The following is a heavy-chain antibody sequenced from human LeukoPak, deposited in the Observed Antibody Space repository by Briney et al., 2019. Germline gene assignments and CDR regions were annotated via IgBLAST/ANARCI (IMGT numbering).Heavy chain of an antibody. V-gene: IGHV4-61*01. J-gene: IGHJ4*02. CDR3: AASYSSACPEIDY. CDR1: GGSVSRGSYY. D-gene: IGHD6-19*01. CDR2: ISYSGST. Sequence: SETLSLTCTVSGGSVSRGSYYWSWIRQSPGKGLKWIGYISYSGSTKYNPSLKSQVTISVDTSKNQYSLRLSSVSAADTAVYYCAASYSSACPEIDYWGQGTLVTVSS.